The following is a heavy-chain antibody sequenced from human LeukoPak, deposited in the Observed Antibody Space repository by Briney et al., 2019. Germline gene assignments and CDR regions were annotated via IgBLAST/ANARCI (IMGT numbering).Heavy chain of an antibody. CDR1: GFTFSSYW. J-gene: IGHJ4*02. V-gene: IGHV3-7*01. CDR2: IKQDGSEK. D-gene: IGHD5-18*01. CDR3: ARLGAIDELWLLPYYFDY. Sequence: GGSLRLSCAASGFTFSSYWMSWVRQAPGKGLEWVANIKQDGSEKYYVDSVKGRFTISRDNAKNSLYLQMNSLRAEDTAVYYCARLGAIDELWLLPYYFDYWGQGTLVTVSS.